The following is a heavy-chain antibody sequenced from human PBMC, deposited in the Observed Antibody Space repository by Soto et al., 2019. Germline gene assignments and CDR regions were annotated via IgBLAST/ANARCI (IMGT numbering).Heavy chain of an antibody. CDR1: GFTFSSYG. V-gene: IGHV3-30*03. D-gene: IGHD2-15*01. CDR3: AADCSGGSCYGY. Sequence: GGSLRLSCAAPGFTFSSYGMHWVRQAPGKGLEWVAVISYDGSNKYYADSVKGRFTISRDNSKNTLYLQMNSLRAEDTAVYYCAADCSGGSCYGYWGQGTLVTVSS. CDR2: ISYDGSNK. J-gene: IGHJ4*02.